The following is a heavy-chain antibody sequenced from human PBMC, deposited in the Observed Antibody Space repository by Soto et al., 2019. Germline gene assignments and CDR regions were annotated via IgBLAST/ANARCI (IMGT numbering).Heavy chain of an antibody. D-gene: IGHD3-3*01. CDR2: INHSGST. J-gene: IGHJ3*02. CDR3: ASMDYDFWSGYYNDAFDI. CDR1: GGSFSGYY. Sequence: SETLSLTCAVYGGSFSGYYWSWIRQPPGKGLEWIGEINHSGSTNYNPSLKSRVTISVDTSKIQFSLKLSSVTAADTAVYYCASMDYDFWSGYYNDAFDIWGQGTMVTVS. V-gene: IGHV4-34*01.